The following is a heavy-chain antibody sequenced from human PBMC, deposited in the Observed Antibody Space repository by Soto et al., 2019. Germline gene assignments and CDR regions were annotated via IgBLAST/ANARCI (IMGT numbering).Heavy chain of an antibody. J-gene: IGHJ3*02. D-gene: IGHD6-6*01. CDR2: IKQDGSEK. V-gene: IGHV3-7*01. Sequence: GGSLRLSCAACGFTFSRYWMSWVRQAPGKGLEWVANIKQDGSEKYYVDSVKGRFTISRDNAKNSLYLQMNSLRAEDTAVYYCARDYVPDLPHAAALDAFDIWGQGTMVTVSS. CDR1: GFTFSRYW. CDR3: ARDYVPDLPHAAALDAFDI.